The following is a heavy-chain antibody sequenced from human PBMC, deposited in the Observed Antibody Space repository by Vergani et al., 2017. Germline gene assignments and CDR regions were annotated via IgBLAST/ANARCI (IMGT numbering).Heavy chain of an antibody. V-gene: IGHV1-45*02. CDR3: AHLGEVEDAFDI. CDR2: ITPFNGNT. D-gene: IGHD1-26*01. Sequence: QMQLVQSGAEVKKTGSSVKVSCKASGYTFTYRYLHWVRQATGQALEWMGWITPFNGNTNYAQKFQDRVTITRDRSMSTAYMGLSSLRSEDTAMYSCAHLGEVEDAFDIGGQGTMVTVA. CDR1: GYTFTYRY. J-gene: IGHJ3*02.